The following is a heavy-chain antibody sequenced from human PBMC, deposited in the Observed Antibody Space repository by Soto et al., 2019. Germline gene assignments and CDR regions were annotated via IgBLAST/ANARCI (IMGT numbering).Heavy chain of an antibody. CDR2: IIPIVETP. CDR1: GGSFNSYD. Sequence: QVQLVQSGAEVKKPGSSMKVSSKAYGGSFNSYDINWLRQAPGQGLEWMGGIIPIVETPKYAQKFQGRVTITADESTNTVYMELSSLRSEDTAMYYCARLSRPNYYDTSGFSKDNWFDPWGQGTLVTVSS. D-gene: IGHD3-22*01. CDR3: ARLSRPNYYDTSGFSKDNWFDP. J-gene: IGHJ5*02. V-gene: IGHV1-69*01.